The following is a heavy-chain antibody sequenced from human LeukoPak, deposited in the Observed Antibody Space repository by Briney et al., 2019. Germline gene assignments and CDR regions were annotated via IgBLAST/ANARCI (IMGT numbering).Heavy chain of an antibody. D-gene: IGHD1-20*01. CDR1: GFTFSSYG. V-gene: IGHV3-30*18. Sequence: GGSLRLSCAASGFTFSSYGMHWVRQAPGKGLEWVAVISCDGSNKYYADSVKGRFTISRDNSKNTLYLQMNSLRAEDTAVYYCAKAPYNWNDTFDYWGQGTLVTVSS. J-gene: IGHJ4*02. CDR2: ISCDGSNK. CDR3: AKAPYNWNDTFDY.